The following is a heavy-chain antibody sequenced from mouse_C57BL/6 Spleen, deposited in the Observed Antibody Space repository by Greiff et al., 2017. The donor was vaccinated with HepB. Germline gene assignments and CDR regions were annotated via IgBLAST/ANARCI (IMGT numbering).Heavy chain of an antibody. Sequence: QVQLQQSGPELVKPGASVKISCKASGYSFTSYYIHWVKQRPGQGLEWIGWIYPGSGNTKYHEKFKGKANLTADTSPSTAYMQLSSLTSEDSAVYYCARPLWPYYYAMDYWGQGTSVTVSS. D-gene: IGHD1-1*02. CDR3: ARPLWPYYYAMDY. J-gene: IGHJ4*01. CDR1: GYSFTSYY. CDR2: IYPGSGNT. V-gene: IGHV1-66*01.